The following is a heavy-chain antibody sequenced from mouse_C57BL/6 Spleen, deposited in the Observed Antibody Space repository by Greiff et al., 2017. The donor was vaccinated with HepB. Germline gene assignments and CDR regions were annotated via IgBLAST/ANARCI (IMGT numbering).Heavy chain of an antibody. CDR3: ARNCGSSSFAMDY. D-gene: IGHD1-1*01. J-gene: IGHJ4*01. CDR2: IDPSDSYT. V-gene: IGHV1-59*01. CDR1: GYTFTSYW. Sequence: QVQLQQPGAELVRPGTSVKLSCKASGYTFTSYWMHWVKQRPGQGLEWIGVIDPSDSYTNYNQKFEGKATLTVDTSSSTAYMRLSSLTPEDSAVYYCARNCGSSSFAMDYWGQGTSVTVSS.